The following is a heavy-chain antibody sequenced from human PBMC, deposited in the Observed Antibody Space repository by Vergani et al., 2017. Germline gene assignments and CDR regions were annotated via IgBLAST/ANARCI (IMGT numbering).Heavy chain of an antibody. V-gene: IGHV3-30*02. D-gene: IGHD2-8*01. CDR2: IRYDGSNK. Sequence: QVQLVESGGGVVQPGGSLRLSCAAPGFTFSSYGMHWVRQAPGKGLEWVAFIRYDGSNKYYADSVKGRFTISRDNSKNTLYLQMNSLGAEATAVYYGAKVSNGFDCWGQGTLVTVSS. CDR3: AKVSNGFDC. CDR1: GFTFSSYG. J-gene: IGHJ4*02.